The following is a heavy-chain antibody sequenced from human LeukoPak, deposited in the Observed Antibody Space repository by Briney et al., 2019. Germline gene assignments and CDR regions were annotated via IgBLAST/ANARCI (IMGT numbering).Heavy chain of an antibody. D-gene: IGHD5-12*01. CDR2: MNPNSGNT. CDR1: GYTFTSYD. J-gene: IGHJ4*02. V-gene: IGHV1-8*01. Sequence: ASVKVSCKASGYTFTSYDINWLRQATGQGLEWKGWMNPNSGNTGYAQKFQGRVTMTRNTSMSTAYMELSSLRSEDTAVYYCAIRTHVDIVATLGERVKKGLDYWGQGTLVTVSS. CDR3: AIRTHVDIVATLGERVKKGLDY.